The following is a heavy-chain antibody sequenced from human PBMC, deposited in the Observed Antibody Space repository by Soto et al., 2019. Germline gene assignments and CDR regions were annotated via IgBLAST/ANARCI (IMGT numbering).Heavy chain of an antibody. CDR1: GGSISNSNW. CDR3: GHRPIVGAAI. Sequence: QVQLQESGPGLVKPSGTLSLTCAVFGGSISNSNWWTWVRQPPGKGLDWIGEIFHSGSTNYNSSLMGRVTLFVDKANNQFSLKLGSVAAADPAGYYWGHRPIVGAAIWGQGTLVTVSS. V-gene: IGHV4-4*02. J-gene: IGHJ4*02. CDR2: IFHSGST. D-gene: IGHD3-3*01.